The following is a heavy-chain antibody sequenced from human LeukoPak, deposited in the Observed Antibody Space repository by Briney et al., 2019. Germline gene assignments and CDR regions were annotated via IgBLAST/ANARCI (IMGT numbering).Heavy chain of an antibody. CDR1: GFTFDDHG. D-gene: IGHD3-22*01. CDR3: AKARGIFYGSSGIVD. Sequence: GRSLRLSCAASGFTFDDHGMHWVRQAPGKGLEWVSGISWNSGSIGYADSVKGRFTISRDNARNSLYLQMNSLRAEDTALYYCAKARGIFYGSSGIVDWGQGTRVTVSS. CDR2: ISWNSGSI. V-gene: IGHV3-9*01. J-gene: IGHJ4*02.